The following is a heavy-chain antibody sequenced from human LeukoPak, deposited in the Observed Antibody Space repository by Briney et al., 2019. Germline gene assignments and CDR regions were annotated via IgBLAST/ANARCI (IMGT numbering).Heavy chain of an antibody. D-gene: IGHD3-3*01. CDR2: IGGSGSDT. CDR3: AKTLRDLEWLTGELDV. J-gene: IGHJ6*02. CDR1: GFSFDNYA. V-gene: IGHV3-23*01. Sequence: TGGSLRLSGAASGFSFDNYAMSWVRQTPGKGQEWVSAIGGSGSDTSYTDSVKGRFTISRDNSKSTLYLQMNSLRAEDTAVYHCAKTLRDLEWLTGELDVWGQGTAVTVSS.